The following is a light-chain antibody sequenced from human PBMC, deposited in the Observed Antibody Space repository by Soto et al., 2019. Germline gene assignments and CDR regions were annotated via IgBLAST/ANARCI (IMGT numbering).Light chain of an antibody. V-gene: IGKV1-33*01. Sequence: DIQMTQHPSSLSAAVGDRATITWQASELISKYLSCYQQKPGEAPKVLSSEASNRETGVPARFSGSGSGTDFTFTISSLQPDDIATYYCQQYEDRPRTFGRGTRLDI. CDR1: ELISKY. CDR2: EAS. CDR3: QQYEDRPRT. J-gene: IGKJ5*01.